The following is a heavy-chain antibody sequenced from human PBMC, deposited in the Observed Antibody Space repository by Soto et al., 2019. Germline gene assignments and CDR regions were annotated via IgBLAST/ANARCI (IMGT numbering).Heavy chain of an antibody. D-gene: IGHD6-6*01. Sequence: ASVKVSCKASGYTFTSYGISWVRQAPGQGLEWMGWISAYNGNTNYAQKLQGRVTMTTDTSTSTAYMELRSLRSDDTAVYYCARGAARRPDYCYYGMDVWGQGTTVTVSS. CDR3: ARGAARRPDYCYYGMDV. CDR2: ISAYNGNT. V-gene: IGHV1-18*04. CDR1: GYTFTSYG. J-gene: IGHJ6*02.